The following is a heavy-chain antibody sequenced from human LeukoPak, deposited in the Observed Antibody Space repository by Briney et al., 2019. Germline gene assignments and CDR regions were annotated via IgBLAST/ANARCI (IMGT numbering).Heavy chain of an antibody. CDR2: IIPIFGTA. CDR1: GGTFISYA. CDR3: ARGGDGSVQFDY. D-gene: IGHD6-25*01. J-gene: IGHJ4*02. Sequence: AASVKVSCKASGGTFISYAISWVRQAPGQGVEWMGRIIPIFGTANYAQKFQGRVTITTDESTSTAYMELSSLRSEDTAVYYCARGGDGSVQFDYWGQGTLVTVSS. V-gene: IGHV1-69*05.